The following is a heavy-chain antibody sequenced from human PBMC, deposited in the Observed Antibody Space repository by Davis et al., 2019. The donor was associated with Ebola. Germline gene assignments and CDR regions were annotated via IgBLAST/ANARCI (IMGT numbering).Heavy chain of an antibody. V-gene: IGHV3-7*01. Sequence: GESLKISCAASGFTFSSYAMSWVRQAPGKGLEWVANIKQDGSEKYYVDSVKGRFTISRDNAKNSLYLQMNSLRAEDTAVYYCARVVQQQLVYYYYGMDVWGQGTTVTVSS. J-gene: IGHJ6*02. CDR3: ARVVQQQLVYYYYGMDV. CDR2: IKQDGSEK. D-gene: IGHD6-13*01. CDR1: GFTFSSYA.